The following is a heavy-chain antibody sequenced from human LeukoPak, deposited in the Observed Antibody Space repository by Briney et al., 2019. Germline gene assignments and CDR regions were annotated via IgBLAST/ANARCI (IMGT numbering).Heavy chain of an antibody. J-gene: IGHJ6*03. CDR2: IIPIFGTA. Sequence: GASVKVSCKASGGTFSSYAISWVRQAPGQGLEWMGGIIPIFGTANYAQKFRGRVTITADESTSTAYMELSSLRSEDTAVYYCASAGHGSGSYYYYYYMDVWGKGTTVTVSS. CDR1: GGTFSSYA. V-gene: IGHV1-69*13. CDR3: ASAGHGSGSYYYYYYMDV. D-gene: IGHD3-10*01.